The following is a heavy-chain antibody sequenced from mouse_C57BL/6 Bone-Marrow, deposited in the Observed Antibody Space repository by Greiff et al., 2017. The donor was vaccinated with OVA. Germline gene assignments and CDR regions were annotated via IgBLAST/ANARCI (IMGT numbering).Heavy chain of an antibody. CDR2: IYPSDSET. CDR3: ARILYFYFDH. D-gene: IGHD2-1*01. Sequence: VQLQQPGAELVRPGSSVKLSCKASGYTFTSYWMDWVKQRPGQGLEWIGNIYPSDSETHYNQKFKDKATLTVDKSSSTAYMQLSSLTSEDSAVYYCARILYFYFDHWGQGTTLTVSS. CDR1: GYTFTSYW. V-gene: IGHV1-61*01. J-gene: IGHJ2*01.